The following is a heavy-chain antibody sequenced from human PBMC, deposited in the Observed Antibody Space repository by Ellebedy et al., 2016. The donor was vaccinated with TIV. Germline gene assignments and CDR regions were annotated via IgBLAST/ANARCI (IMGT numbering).Heavy chain of an antibody. CDR3: AKGSSSGFTYDRVGFEY. V-gene: IGHV3-23*01. CDR1: GFTFSSFA. Sequence: GESLKISCAASGFTFSSFAMHWVRQAPGKGLEWLSVLSSDGSNTYHADSVKGRFTITRDNSKNTLYLQMNRLRTEDTAVYFCAKGSSSGFTYDRVGFEYWGQGALVTASS. CDR2: LSSDGSNT. J-gene: IGHJ4*02. D-gene: IGHD3-22*01.